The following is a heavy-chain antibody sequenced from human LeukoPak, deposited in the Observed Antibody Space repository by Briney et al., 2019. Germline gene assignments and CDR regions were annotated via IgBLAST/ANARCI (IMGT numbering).Heavy chain of an antibody. CDR1: GYTFTSYG. J-gene: IGHJ3*02. V-gene: IGHV1-18*01. D-gene: IGHD3-22*01. CDR2: ISAYNGNT. Sequence: ASVKVSCKASGYTFTSYGISWVRQAPGQGLEWMGWISAYNGNTNYAQKLQGRVTMTTDTSTSTAYMELGSLRSDDTAVYYCAREYGYYDSSGYYYGAFDIWGQGTMVTVSS. CDR3: AREYGYYDSSGYYYGAFDI.